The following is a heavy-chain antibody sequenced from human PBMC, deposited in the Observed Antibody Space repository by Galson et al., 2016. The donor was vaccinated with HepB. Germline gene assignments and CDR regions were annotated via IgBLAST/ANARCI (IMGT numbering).Heavy chain of an antibody. V-gene: IGHV3-9*01. Sequence: SLRLSCAASGFSFVDYAMHWVRQGPGKGLEWVSGISWNNDMIGYADSVKGRFTISRDSSKNTLYLQMNSLRAEDAAIYYCARDDSSANGGHWGQGTLVTVSS. J-gene: IGHJ4*02. CDR2: ISWNNDMI. D-gene: IGHD2-15*01. CDR1: GFSFVDYA. CDR3: ARDDSSANGGH.